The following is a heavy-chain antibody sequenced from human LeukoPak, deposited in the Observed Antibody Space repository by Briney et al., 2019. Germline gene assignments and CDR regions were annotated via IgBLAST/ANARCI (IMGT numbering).Heavy chain of an antibody. V-gene: IGHV3-23*01. CDR1: GFTFSTYA. D-gene: IGHD3-10*01. CDR2: VSVSGTTT. J-gene: IGHJ3*01. CDR3: AKGGWFGQSPSDVFHV. Sequence: GGSLRLSCAASGFTFSTYAMSWVRQAPGKGLEWVSGVSVSGTTTHHADSVKGRFTVSRDNSKNTVYLQMSSLRADDTAIYYCAKGGWFGQSPSDVFHVWGQGTMVTVSS.